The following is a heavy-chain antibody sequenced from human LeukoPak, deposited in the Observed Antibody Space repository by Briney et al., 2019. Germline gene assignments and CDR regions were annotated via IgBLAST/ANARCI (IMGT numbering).Heavy chain of an antibody. V-gene: IGHV5-10-1*01. J-gene: IGHJ4*02. CDR3: GRAGIRRGYNGYEIDY. CDR1: GYSFANYW. D-gene: IGHD5-12*01. Sequence: GESLRISCQGSGYSFANYWISWVRQMPGKGLEWMGRINPSDSYTNYNPSLKSRVTISVDKSKNQFSLNLSSVTAADTAVFYCGRAGIRRGYNGYEIDYWGQGILVTVSS. CDR2: INPSDSYT.